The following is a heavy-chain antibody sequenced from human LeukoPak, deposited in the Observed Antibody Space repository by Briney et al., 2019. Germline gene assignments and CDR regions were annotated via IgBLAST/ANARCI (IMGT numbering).Heavy chain of an antibody. D-gene: IGHD5-18*01. J-gene: IGHJ4*02. CDR3: ARRRQLWRIPYYFDY. V-gene: IGHV4-34*01. CDR1: GFTFSSYW. Sequence: GSLRLSCAASGFTFSSYWMSWVRQPPGKGLEWIGEINHSGSTNYNPSLKSRVTISVDTSKNQFSLKLSSVTAADTAVYYCARRRQLWRIPYYFDYWGQGTLVAVSS. CDR2: INHSGST.